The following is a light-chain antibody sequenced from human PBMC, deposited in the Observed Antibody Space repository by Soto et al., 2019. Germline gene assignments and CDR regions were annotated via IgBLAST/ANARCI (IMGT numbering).Light chain of an antibody. CDR2: AAS. J-gene: IGKJ4*01. CDR3: QQLRMYPST. Sequence: IQFTRSPSSLSSSVLERFTITCRASQDIAIYLAWYQQKPGEAPKLLIYAASTLYGGVPSRFSGSGSGTDFALTITSLQAEDFATYYCQQLRMYPSTFGGGTKVDIK. V-gene: IGKV1-9*01. CDR1: QDIAIY.